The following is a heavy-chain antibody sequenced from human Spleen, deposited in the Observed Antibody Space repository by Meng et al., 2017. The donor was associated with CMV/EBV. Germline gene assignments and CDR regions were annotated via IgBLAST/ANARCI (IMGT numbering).Heavy chain of an antibody. J-gene: IGHJ6*02. Sequence: LRLSCNVSGDSISSGGYYWSWMRQLPGEGLEWIGYIYYSGTTYYNPSLKSRVTISVDTSKNQFSLKLNSVTAADTAVYYCARIVDYYYYGLDVWGQGTTVTVSS. CDR3: ARIVDYYYYGLDV. D-gene: IGHD2-15*01. V-gene: IGHV4-31*03. CDR2: IYYSGTT. CDR1: GDSISSGGYY.